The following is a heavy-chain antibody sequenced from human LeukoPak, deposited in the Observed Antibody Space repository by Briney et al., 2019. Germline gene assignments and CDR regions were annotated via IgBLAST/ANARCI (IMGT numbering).Heavy chain of an antibody. V-gene: IGHV1-46*03. CDR3: ARASPERHVLLWFGELPYTSFDY. J-gene: IGHJ4*02. CDR2: INPSVGST. CDR1: GYSFTSYY. Sequence: ASVKVSCKASGYSFTSYYMHWVRQAPGQGLEWMGIINPSVGSTSCAQKLQGRVTMTRDTSTSTVYMELSSLRSEDTAVYYCARASPERHVLLWFGELPYTSFDYWGQGTLVTVSS. D-gene: IGHD3-10*01.